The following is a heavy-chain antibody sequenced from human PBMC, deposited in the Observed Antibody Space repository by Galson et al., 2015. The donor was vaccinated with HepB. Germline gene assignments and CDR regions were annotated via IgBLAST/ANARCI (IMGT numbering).Heavy chain of an antibody. CDR1: GFTFSSYG. CDR3: AVDSSSWYGGYY. D-gene: IGHD6-13*01. J-gene: IGHJ4*02. V-gene: IGHV3-33*01. CDR2: IWYDGSNK. Sequence: SLRLSCAASGFTFSSYGMHWVRQAPGKGLEWVAVIWYDGSNKYYADSVKGRFTISRDNSKNTLYLQMNSLRAEDTAVYYCAVDSSSWYGGYYWGQGTLVTVSS.